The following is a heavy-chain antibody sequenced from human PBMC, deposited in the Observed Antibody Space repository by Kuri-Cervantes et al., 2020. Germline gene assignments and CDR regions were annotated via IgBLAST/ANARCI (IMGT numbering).Heavy chain of an antibody. CDR1: GFTFNNYG. Sequence: GESLKISCVASGFTFNNYGVHWVRQAPGKGLEWVAAISYDGSNKYYADSVRGRFTISRDNSNNTLYLQMNNLRPEDTAVYFCAKERIPVVRGIFTSHHDAFDVWGQGTMVTVSS. V-gene: IGHV3-30-3*01. CDR3: AKERIPVVRGIFTSHHDAFDV. J-gene: IGHJ3*01. D-gene: IGHD3-10*01. CDR2: ISYDGSNK.